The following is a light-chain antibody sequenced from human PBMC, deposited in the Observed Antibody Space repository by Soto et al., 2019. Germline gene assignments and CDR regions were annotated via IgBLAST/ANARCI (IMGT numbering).Light chain of an antibody. V-gene: IGLV1-40*01. CDR2: GNS. CDR3: QSFDSSLRGWV. J-gene: IGLJ3*02. CDR1: SSNIGAGYD. Sequence: QSVLTQPPSVSGAPGQRVTISCTGSSSNIGAGYDVHWYQQLPGTAPKLLIYGNSNRPTVVPARFSGSKSGTSASLAITGLQAEDEADYYSQSFDSSLRGWVFGGGTKLTVL.